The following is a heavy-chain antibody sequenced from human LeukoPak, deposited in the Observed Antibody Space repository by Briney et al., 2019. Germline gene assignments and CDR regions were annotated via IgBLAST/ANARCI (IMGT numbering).Heavy chain of an antibody. CDR3: ARSYGDYVVFHYYYYMDV. Sequence: ASVKVSCKASGYTFTSYGISWVRQAPGQGLEWMGWISAYNGNTNYAQKLQGRVTMTTDTSTSTAYMELRSLRSDDTAVYYCARSYGDYVVFHYYYYMDVWGNGTTVTVSS. J-gene: IGHJ6*03. V-gene: IGHV1-18*01. CDR1: GYTFTSYG. D-gene: IGHD4-17*01. CDR2: ISAYNGNT.